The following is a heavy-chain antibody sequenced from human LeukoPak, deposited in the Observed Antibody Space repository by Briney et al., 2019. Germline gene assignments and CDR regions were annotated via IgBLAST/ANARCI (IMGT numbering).Heavy chain of an antibody. J-gene: IGHJ3*02. D-gene: IGHD2/OR15-2a*01. CDR2: IYPSGAT. V-gene: IGHV4-4*07. Sequence: SETLSLTCTVSGGSISSYYWSWIRQPAGKGLEWIGRIYPSGATNSNPSLKSRVTISIDTSKNQFSLTLTSLTAADTAVYYCARGDYLDGFDIWGQGTMVTVSS. CDR1: GGSISSYY. CDR3: ARGDYLDGFDI.